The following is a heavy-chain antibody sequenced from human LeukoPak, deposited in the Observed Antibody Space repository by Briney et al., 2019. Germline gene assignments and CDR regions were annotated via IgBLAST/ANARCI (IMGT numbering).Heavy chain of an antibody. D-gene: IGHD6-19*01. CDR1: GFTFSSYA. CDR2: IRGSGGST. V-gene: IGHV3-23*01. J-gene: IGHJ4*02. CDR3: AKTTAGYSSGRYPGWPIDY. Sequence: PGGSLRLSCAASGFTFSSYAMSWVRQAPGKGLEWVSGIRGSGGSTYYADSVEGRFTMSRDKSKNTLYLQMNSLRAEDTAVYYCAKTTAGYSSGRYPGWPIDYWGQGTLVTVSS.